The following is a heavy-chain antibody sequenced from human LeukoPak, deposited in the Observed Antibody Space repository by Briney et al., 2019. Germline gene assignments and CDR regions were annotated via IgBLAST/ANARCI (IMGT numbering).Heavy chain of an antibody. CDR2: IIPIFGTP. V-gene: IGHV1-69*05. CDR1: GYTFTSYG. J-gene: IGHJ6*03. CDR3: ARVVRYHFYLDV. Sequence: SVTVSCKASGYTFTSYGVTWVRQAPGQGLEWMGGIIPIFGTPNYAQKFQGRVKVTTDDATGTAYMELSSLMSEDTAIYYCARVVRYHFYLDVWGKGTPVTVSS. D-gene: IGHD6-6*01.